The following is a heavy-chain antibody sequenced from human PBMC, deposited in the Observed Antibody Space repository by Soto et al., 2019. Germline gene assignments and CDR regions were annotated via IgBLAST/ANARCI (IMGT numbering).Heavy chain of an antibody. D-gene: IGHD3-16*01. CDR3: ARGGTLKPCDP. CDR1: GGTFSSYS. CDR2: ITPLYGTK. V-gene: IGHV1-69*12. Sequence: QVQLVQSGPEVKEPGSSVKVSCKTSGGTFSSYSLNWVRQAPGQGLEWMGVITPLYGTKNYAQRFRGRVTFAADESTSTVFMELTRATSDDTAVYFCARGGTLKPCDPGGQGAVVTVSS. J-gene: IGHJ5*02.